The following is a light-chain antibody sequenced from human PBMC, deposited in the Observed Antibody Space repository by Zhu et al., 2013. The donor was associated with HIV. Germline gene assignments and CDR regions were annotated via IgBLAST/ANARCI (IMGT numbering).Light chain of an antibody. CDR1: QSVSSSY. CDR2: GAS. CDR3: QQYIDWPPLT. Sequence: EIVLTQSPGTLSLSPGERATLSCRASQSVSSSYLAWYQQKPGQAPRLLIYGASSRATGIPARFSGSGSGTEFTLTISSLQSEDSAVYYCQQYIDWPPLTFGGGPKVEI. J-gene: IGKJ4*01. V-gene: IGKV3-15*01.